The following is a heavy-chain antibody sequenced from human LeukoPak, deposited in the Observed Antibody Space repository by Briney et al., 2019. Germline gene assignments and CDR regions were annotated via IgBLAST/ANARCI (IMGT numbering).Heavy chain of an antibody. CDR2: IYYSGST. J-gene: IGHJ5*02. Sequence: SETLSLTCTVSGGSISSYYWSWIRQPPGKGLEWIGYIYYSGSTNYNPSLKSRVTISVDTSKNQFSLKLSSVTAADTAVYYCARALGRGTWFDPWDQGTLVTVSS. CDR1: GGSISSYY. CDR3: ARALGRGTWFDP. V-gene: IGHV4-59*01. D-gene: IGHD1-1*01.